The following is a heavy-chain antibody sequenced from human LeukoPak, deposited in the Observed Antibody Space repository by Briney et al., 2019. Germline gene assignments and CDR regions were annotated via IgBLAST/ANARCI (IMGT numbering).Heavy chain of an antibody. D-gene: IGHD3-3*01. CDR2: INQDGSQK. J-gene: IGHJ4*02. V-gene: IGHV3-7*01. CDR3: AKDRRFLEMLLPYFDF. CDR1: GFTFSDYW. Sequence: QPGGSLRLSCAASGFTFSDYWMSWVRQIPGKGLEWVASINQDGSQKYFVDSVKGRFTISRDNATNSLFLLMNRLGAEDTAVYYCAKDRRFLEMLLPYFDFWGQGALVTVSS.